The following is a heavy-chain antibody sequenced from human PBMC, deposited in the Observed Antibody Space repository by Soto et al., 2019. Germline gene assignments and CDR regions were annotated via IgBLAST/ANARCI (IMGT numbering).Heavy chain of an antibody. D-gene: IGHD5-12*01. J-gene: IGHJ4*02. CDR2: ISPHTGKT. CDR3: AVNSGRQFDF. V-gene: IGHV1-18*04. CDR1: GYTFTTYG. Sequence: ASVKVSFKTSGYTFTTYGISWLRQAPEQGLAWMGWISPHTGKTDYAQNFQGRVTMTTDTSTNTAYMELKSLRSDDTAVYYCAVNSGRQFDFWGQGTLVTVSS.